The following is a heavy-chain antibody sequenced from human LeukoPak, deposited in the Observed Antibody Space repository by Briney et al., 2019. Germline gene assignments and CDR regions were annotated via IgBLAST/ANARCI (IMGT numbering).Heavy chain of an antibody. CDR1: RFTFGNYP. J-gene: IGHJ4*02. D-gene: IGHD3-10*01. CDR3: AKDRGYTTGRDFDY. V-gene: IGHV3-23*01. CDR2: VSANGIST. Sequence: GGSLRLSCAASRFTFGNYPMSRVRQAPGKGLEWVSVVSANGISTLYADSVKGRFTISRDNPMNTLYLQMSSLRAEDTAVYYCAKDRGYTTGRDFDYWGQGALVTVSS.